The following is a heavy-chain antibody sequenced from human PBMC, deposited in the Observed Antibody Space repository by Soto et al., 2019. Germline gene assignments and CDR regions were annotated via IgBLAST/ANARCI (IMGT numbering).Heavy chain of an antibody. V-gene: IGHV1-69*13. J-gene: IGHJ6*02. CDR2: IIPIFGTA. D-gene: IGHD2-15*01. CDR1: GGTFSSYA. Sequence: SVKVSCKASGGTFSSYAISWVRQAPGQGLEWMGGIIPIFGTANYAQKFQGRVTITADESTSTAYMELSSLRSEDTAVYYCARAGYCSGGSCYFYGMDVWGQGTTVTVSS. CDR3: ARAGYCSGGSCYFYGMDV.